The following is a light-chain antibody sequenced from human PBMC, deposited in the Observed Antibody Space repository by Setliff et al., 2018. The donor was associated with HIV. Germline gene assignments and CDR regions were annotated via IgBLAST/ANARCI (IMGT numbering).Light chain of an antibody. J-gene: IGLJ2*01. CDR2: KDS. CDR1: ALPKQY. Sequence: SYELTQTPSVSVSPGQTARITCSGDALPKQYAYWYQQKPGQAPVPVIYKDSERPSGIPGRFSGSSSGTTVTLTISGVQAEDEADYYCQSADSSGTYVVFGGGTKVTVL. CDR3: QSADSSGTYVV. V-gene: IGLV3-25*03.